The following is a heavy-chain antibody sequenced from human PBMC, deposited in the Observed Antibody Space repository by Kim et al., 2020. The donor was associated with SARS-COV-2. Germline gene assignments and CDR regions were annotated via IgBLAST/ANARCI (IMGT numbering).Heavy chain of an antibody. Sequence: SVKVSCKASGGTFSSYAISWVRQAPGQGLEWMGRIIPILGIANYAQKFQGRVTITADKSTSTAYMELSSLRSEDTAVYYCARDAIQLWLVDYWGQGTLVTVSS. CDR2: IIPILGIA. J-gene: IGHJ4*02. D-gene: IGHD5-18*01. CDR3: ARDAIQLWLVDY. V-gene: IGHV1-69*04. CDR1: GGTFSSYA.